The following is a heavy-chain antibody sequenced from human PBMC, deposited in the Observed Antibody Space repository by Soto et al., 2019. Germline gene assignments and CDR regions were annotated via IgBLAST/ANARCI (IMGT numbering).Heavy chain of an antibody. V-gene: IGHV3-30*18. CDR3: AKVGRQGDDYVWGSYPYYFDY. Sequence: PGGSLRLSCAASGFTFSSYGMHWVRQAPGKGLEWVAVISYDGSNKYYADSVKGRFTISRDNSKNTLYLQMNSLRAEDTAVYYCAKVGRQGDDYVWGSYPYYFDYWGQGTLVTVSS. J-gene: IGHJ4*02. CDR1: GFTFSSYG. D-gene: IGHD3-16*01. CDR2: ISYDGSNK.